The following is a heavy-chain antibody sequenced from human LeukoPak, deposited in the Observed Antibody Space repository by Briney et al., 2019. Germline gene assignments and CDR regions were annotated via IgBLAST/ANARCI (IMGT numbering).Heavy chain of an antibody. Sequence: GGSLRLSCAASGFIFSNYGMSWVRQAPGKGLEWVSGVSGSGGSTYYADSVKGRFTISRDNSKNTLYLQMHSLRAEDTAVYFCAKERRDGYNFDFDYWGQGTLVSVSS. V-gene: IGHV3-23*01. J-gene: IGHJ4*02. CDR2: VSGSGGST. CDR3: AKERRDGYNFDFDY. D-gene: IGHD5-24*01. CDR1: GFIFSNYG.